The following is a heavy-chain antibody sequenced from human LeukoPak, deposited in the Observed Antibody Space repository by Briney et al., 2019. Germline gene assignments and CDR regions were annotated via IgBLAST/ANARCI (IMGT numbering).Heavy chain of an antibody. CDR2: IYYSGST. CDR1: GGSISSTTYY. V-gene: IGHV4-39*01. Sequence: SETLSLTCIVSGGSISSTTYYWGWIRQPPGKGLEWIGSIYYSGSTWYNPSLKSRVTVSADTSKNQFSLKLTSVTAADTAVYYCARVSIAARRSGIAAAGYFDYWGQGTLVTVSS. D-gene: IGHD6-13*01. CDR3: ARVSIAARRSGIAAAGYFDY. J-gene: IGHJ4*02.